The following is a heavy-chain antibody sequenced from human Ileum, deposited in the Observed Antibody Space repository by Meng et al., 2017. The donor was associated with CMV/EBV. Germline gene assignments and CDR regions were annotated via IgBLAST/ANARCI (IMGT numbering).Heavy chain of an antibody. J-gene: IGHJ6*02. Sequence: GESLKISCAASGFTFVNSWMTWVRQAPGQGLEWMGIIHPRHNSTIYAQKFQGRLTVTMDTSTSTVYMDLSDLRSDDTAVYYCVREPPTVTTTIIYCYGMDVWGQGTTVTVSS. D-gene: IGHD4-11*01. CDR2: IHPRHNST. CDR1: GFTFVNSW. V-gene: IGHV1-46*01. CDR3: VREPPTVTTTIIYCYGMDV.